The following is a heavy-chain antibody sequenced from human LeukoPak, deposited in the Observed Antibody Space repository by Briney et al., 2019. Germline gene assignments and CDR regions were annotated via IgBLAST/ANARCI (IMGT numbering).Heavy chain of an antibody. CDR1: GGSFSGYY. V-gene: IGHV4-34*01. J-gene: IGHJ4*02. D-gene: IGHD3-3*01. Sequence: SETLSLTCAVYGGSFSGYYWSWIRQPPGKGLEWIGEINHSGSTNYNPSLKSRVTISVDTSKNQFSLKLSSVPAADTAVYYCAIGTIFGVVAAAYWGQGTLVTVSS. CDR3: AIGTIFGVVAAAY. CDR2: INHSGST.